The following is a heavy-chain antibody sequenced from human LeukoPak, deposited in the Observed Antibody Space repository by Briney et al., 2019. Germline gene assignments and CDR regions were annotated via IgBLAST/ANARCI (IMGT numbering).Heavy chain of an antibody. V-gene: IGHV1-69*05. CDR3: ARDSGEGGPFDI. CDR1: TDTFNNYG. J-gene: IGHJ3*02. D-gene: IGHD7-27*01. Sequence: ASVKVSCKASTDTFNNYGIVWVRQAPGQGLEWMGGIIPIFGTANYAQKFQGRVTITTDESTSTAYMELSSLRSEDTAVYYCARDSGEGGPFDIWGQGTMVTVSS. CDR2: IIPIFGTA.